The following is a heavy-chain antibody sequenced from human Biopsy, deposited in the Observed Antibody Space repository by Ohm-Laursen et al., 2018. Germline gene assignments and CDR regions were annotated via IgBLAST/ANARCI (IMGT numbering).Heavy chain of an antibody. CDR1: GFTFSSSA. CDR3: AATSTLYYYYAMDV. CDR2: IVVGSGHT. Sequence: ASVKVSCKASGFTFSSSAVQWVRQARGQRLGWIGWIVVGSGHTNYAQKFQERVTITRDMSTSTAYMELTSLRSEDTAVYYCAATSTLYYYYAMDVWDQGTTITVSS. V-gene: IGHV1-58*01. J-gene: IGHJ6*02.